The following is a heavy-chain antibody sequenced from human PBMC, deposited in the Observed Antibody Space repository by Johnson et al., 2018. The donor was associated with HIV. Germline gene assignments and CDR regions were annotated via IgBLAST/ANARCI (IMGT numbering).Heavy chain of an antibody. D-gene: IGHD1-26*01. CDR2: ISGSGGSK. J-gene: IGHJ3*02. CDR1: GVNFRPYP. Sequence: VQLVESGGGLVQPGGSLKLSCAASGVNFRPYPMTWVRQAPGKGLEWVSAISGSGGSKYYADSVKGRFTISRENAKNSLYLQVHSLRAGDTALYYCARGSYDGDSFDIWGQGTVVTVSS. CDR3: ARGSYDGDSFDI. V-gene: IGHV3-23*04.